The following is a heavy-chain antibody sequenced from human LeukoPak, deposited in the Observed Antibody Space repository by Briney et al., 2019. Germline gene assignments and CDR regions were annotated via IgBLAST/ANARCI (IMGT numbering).Heavy chain of an antibody. J-gene: IGHJ3*02. Sequence: GGSLRLSCAASGLTFCTYWMRWVRHPPGKGLVWVSRIDPDGDTYVDSVRGRFTVSRDNAKNTLYLQMNSLRVEDTAVYYCASFRHTDIWGQGTTVTVSP. CDR2: IDPDGDT. CDR3: ASFRHTDI. CDR1: GLTFCTYW. D-gene: IGHD6-6*01. V-gene: IGHV3-74*01.